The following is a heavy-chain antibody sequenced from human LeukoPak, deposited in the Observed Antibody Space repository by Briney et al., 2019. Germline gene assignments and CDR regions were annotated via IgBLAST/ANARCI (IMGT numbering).Heavy chain of an antibody. V-gene: IGHV1-69*06. Sequence: GASVKVSCKASGITFSTYTFSWVRQAPGHGLEWMGGIIPMLSPPNYAQKFQGRVTITADKSTSTAYMELSSLRSEDTAVYYCASSVVGAPSYFDYWGQGTLVTVSS. J-gene: IGHJ4*02. CDR3: ASSVVGAPSYFDY. D-gene: IGHD1-26*01. CDR2: IIPMLSPP. CDR1: GITFSTYT.